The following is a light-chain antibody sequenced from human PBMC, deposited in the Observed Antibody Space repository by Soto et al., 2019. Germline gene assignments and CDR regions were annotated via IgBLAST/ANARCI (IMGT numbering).Light chain of an antibody. CDR3: QQYKNLPLT. V-gene: IGKV1-33*01. CDR2: DAS. Sequence: DIQMTQSPSSLSASVGDRVTITCQASQDISRSLSWCQQKPGKAPKVLIYDASMLETGVPSRFSGSGSGTDFSFTISSLQPEDIATYYCQQYKNLPLTFGQGTRLETK. CDR1: QDISRS. J-gene: IGKJ5*01.